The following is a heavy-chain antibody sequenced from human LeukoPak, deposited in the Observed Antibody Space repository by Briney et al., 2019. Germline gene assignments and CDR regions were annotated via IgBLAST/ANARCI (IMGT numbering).Heavy chain of an antibody. CDR3: AKGNSLYNWFDP. CDR2: ISGSGGST. CDR1: GFTFSSYA. D-gene: IGHD1-7*01. Sequence: GGSLRLSCAASGFTFSSYAMSWVRQAPGKGLEWVSAISGSGGSTYYADSVKGRFTISRDNSKNTLYLQMNSLRAEDAAVYYCAKGNSLYNWFDPWGQGTLVTVSS. V-gene: IGHV3-23*01. J-gene: IGHJ5*02.